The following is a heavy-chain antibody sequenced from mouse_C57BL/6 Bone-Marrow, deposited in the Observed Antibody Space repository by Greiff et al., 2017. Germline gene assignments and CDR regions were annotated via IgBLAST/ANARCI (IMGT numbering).Heavy chain of an antibody. J-gene: IGHJ1*03. CDR1: GYTFTSYW. CDR2: IYPGSGST. D-gene: IGHD2-5*01. Sequence: QVHVKQPGAELVKPGASVKMSCKASGYTFTSYWITWVKQRPGQGLEWIGDIYPGSGSTNYNEKFKSKATLTVDTSSSTAYMQLSRLTSEDSAVYYCARPDYSNYWYFDVWGTGTTVTVSS. CDR3: ARPDYSNYWYFDV. V-gene: IGHV1-55*01.